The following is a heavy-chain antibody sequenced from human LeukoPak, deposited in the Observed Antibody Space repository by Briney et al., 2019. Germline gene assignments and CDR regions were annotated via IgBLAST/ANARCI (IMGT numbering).Heavy chain of an antibody. CDR3: ARLIFGVVHWFDP. V-gene: IGHV1-69*05. D-gene: IGHD3-3*01. CDR1: GGTFSSYA. Sequence: SVKVSCKASGGTFSSYAISWVRQAPGQGLEWMGGIIPIFGTANYAQKFQGRVTITTDESTSTAYMELSSLRSEDTAVYYCARLIFGVVHWFDPWGQGTLVTVSS. J-gene: IGHJ5*02. CDR2: IIPIFGTA.